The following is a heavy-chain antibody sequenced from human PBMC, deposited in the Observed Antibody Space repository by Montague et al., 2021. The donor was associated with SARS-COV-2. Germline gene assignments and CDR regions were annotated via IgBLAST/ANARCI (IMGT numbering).Heavy chain of an antibody. V-gene: IGHV4-61*09. CDR2: IYNSGPT. J-gene: IGHJ6*02. CDR1: GASIGAGNRN. Sequence: TLSLTCPVSGASIGAGNRNWIWNRQAAGQELEWIGNIYNSGPTNYNPSLKSRVTISLDRAKNHFSLLLSSVTAADTATYYCGRDSVYYGLDVWGQGTTVTVSS. CDR3: GRDSVYYGLDV.